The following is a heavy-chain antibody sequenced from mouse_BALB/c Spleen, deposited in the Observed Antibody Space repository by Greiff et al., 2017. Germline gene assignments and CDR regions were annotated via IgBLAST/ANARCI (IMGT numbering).Heavy chain of an antibody. J-gene: IGHJ2*01. CDR2: IWTGGGT. V-gene: IGHV2-9-2*01. D-gene: IGHD1-1*01. CDR3: VRDGYGFDY. Sequence: VKLMESGPGLVAPSQSLSITCTVSGFSLTSYDISWIRQPPGKGLEWLGVIWTGGGTNYNSAFMSSLSISKDNSKSQVFLKMNSLQTDDTAIYYCVRDGYGFDYWGQGTTLTVSS. CDR1: GFSLTSYD.